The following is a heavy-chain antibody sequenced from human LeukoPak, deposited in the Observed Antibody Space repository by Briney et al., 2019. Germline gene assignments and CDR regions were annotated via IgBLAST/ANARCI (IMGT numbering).Heavy chain of an antibody. Sequence: SETLSLTCTVSGGSISSYYWSWIRQPPGKGLEWIGYIYYSGSTNYNPSLKSRVTISVDTSKNQFSLKLSSVTAADSAVYYCARGGRDYQNFDYWGQGTLVTVSS. CDR2: IYYSGST. D-gene: IGHD4/OR15-4a*01. CDR1: GGSISSYY. CDR3: ARGGRDYQNFDY. V-gene: IGHV4-59*01. J-gene: IGHJ4*02.